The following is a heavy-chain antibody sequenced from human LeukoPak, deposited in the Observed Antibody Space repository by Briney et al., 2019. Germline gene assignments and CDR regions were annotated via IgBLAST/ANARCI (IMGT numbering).Heavy chain of an antibody. CDR1: GFTSSDYY. CDR3: ARVRGSYSVDY. V-gene: IGHV3-11*04. J-gene: IGHJ4*02. D-gene: IGHD3-10*01. Sequence: PGGSLRLSCAASGFTSSDYYMSWIRQAPGKGLEWISYISTSGTTTYYADSVKGRFTISRDDAKNSLYLQMNSLRADDTALYYCARVRGSYSVDYWGQGTLVTVSS. CDR2: ISTSGTTT.